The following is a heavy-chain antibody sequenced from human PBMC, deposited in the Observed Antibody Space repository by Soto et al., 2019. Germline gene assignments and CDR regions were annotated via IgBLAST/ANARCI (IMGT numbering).Heavy chain of an antibody. J-gene: IGHJ6*02. CDR3: ASALGYCSGGSCYTECCYGMDV. D-gene: IGHD2-15*01. CDR2: IIPIFATA. CDR1: GGAFSSYA. Sequence: QVQLVQSGAEVKKPGSSVKVSCKGSGGAFSSYAISWVRQAPGQGLEWMGGIIPIFATANYAQKFQGRVTITADESTSTAYMELSSLRSEDTAVYYCASALGYCSGGSCYTECCYGMDVWGQGTTVTVSS. V-gene: IGHV1-69*12.